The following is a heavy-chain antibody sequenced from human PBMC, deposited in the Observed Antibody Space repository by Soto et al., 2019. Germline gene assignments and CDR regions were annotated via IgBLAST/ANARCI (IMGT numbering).Heavy chain of an antibody. J-gene: IGHJ4*02. CDR1: GFTFRNYG. V-gene: IGHV3-30*18. D-gene: IGHD4-17*01. Sequence: QVQLVESGGGVVQPGRSLRLSCAASGFTFRNYGMHWVRQAPGKGLEWVAVISYHGSDKYYADSVKGRFTISRDNYKNTLYLQMDSLRAEDTAVYYCAKDHLTTTVTTVGYWGQGTLVTVSS. CDR3: AKDHLTTTVTTVGY. CDR2: ISYHGSDK.